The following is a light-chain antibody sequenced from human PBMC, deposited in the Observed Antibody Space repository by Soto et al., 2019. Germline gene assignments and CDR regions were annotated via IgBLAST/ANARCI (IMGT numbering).Light chain of an antibody. Sequence: QSALTQPASVSGSPGQSITISCTGTSSDVGSYNLVSWYQQHPGKAPKLMIYQVTNRPSGVSNRFSGSRSGNTASLTISGLQAEDEADYYCSSYTDSSNYVFGTGTKVTVL. CDR2: QVT. CDR1: SSDVGSYNL. J-gene: IGLJ1*01. CDR3: SSYTDSSNYV. V-gene: IGLV2-14*02.